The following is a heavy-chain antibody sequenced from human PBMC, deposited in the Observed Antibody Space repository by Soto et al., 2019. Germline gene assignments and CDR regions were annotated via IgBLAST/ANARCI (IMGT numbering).Heavy chain of an antibody. CDR3: VRQLPVGATSWFDP. V-gene: IGHV4-39*01. CDR2: LYYGGST. Sequence: QLQLQESGPGLVKPSETLSLTCSVSGGSINSDDSFWGWVRQSPGKGLEWIGSLYYGGSTFYNPSLKSRVTISLDTSKNQFSLRLTSVTAADTAIYYCVRQLPVGATSWFDPWGQGTMVTVSS. D-gene: IGHD1-26*01. CDR1: GGSINSDDSF. J-gene: IGHJ5*02.